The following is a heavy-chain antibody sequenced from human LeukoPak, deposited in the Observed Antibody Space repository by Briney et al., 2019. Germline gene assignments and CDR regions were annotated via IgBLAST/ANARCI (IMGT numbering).Heavy chain of an antibody. Sequence: GESLKISCKASGYSFTTHWIGWVRQMPGKGLEWMVIIYPDDSDTKYSPSFQGQVTISADKSISTAFLQWSSLKASDTAMYYCARRGIAAAGTLLDYWGQGTLVTVSS. D-gene: IGHD6-13*01. CDR1: GYSFTTHW. J-gene: IGHJ4*02. CDR2: IYPDDSDT. CDR3: ARRGIAAAGTLLDY. V-gene: IGHV5-51*01.